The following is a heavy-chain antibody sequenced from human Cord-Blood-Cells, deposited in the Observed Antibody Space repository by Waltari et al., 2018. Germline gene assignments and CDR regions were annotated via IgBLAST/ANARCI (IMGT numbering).Heavy chain of an antibody. CDR1: SHA. D-gene: IGHD3-9*01. V-gene: IGHV1-69*01. CDR3: ARDRQFGRNYDILTGYYY. Sequence: SHAISWVRQAPGQGLEGMGGIIPIFGTANYAQKFPGRVTITADESTSTAYMELSSLRSEDTAVYYCARDRQFGRNYDILTGYYYWGQGTLVTVSS. CDR2: IIPIFGTA. J-gene: IGHJ4*02.